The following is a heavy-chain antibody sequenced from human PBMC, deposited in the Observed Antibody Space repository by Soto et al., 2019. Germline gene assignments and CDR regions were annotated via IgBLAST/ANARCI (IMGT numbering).Heavy chain of an antibody. D-gene: IGHD2-2*01. V-gene: IGHV4-39*01. Sequence: SETLSLTCTVSGGSISSSSYYWGWIRQPPGKGLEWIGSIYYSGSTYYNPSLKSRVTISVDTSKNQFSLKLSSVTAADTAVYYCARRGDIVVVPAAIDHSTPYYYMDVWGKGTTVTVSS. CDR1: GGSISSSSYY. CDR2: IYYSGST. CDR3: ARRGDIVVVPAAIDHSTPYYYMDV. J-gene: IGHJ6*03.